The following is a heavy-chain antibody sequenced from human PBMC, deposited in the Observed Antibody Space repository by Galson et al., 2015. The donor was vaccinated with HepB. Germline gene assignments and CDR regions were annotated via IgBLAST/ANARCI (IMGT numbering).Heavy chain of an antibody. CDR2: FDPEDGET. J-gene: IGHJ4*02. Sequence: SVKVSCKVSGSTLTELSMHWVRQAPGKGLEWMGGFDPEDGETIYAQKFQGRVTMTEDTSTDTAYMELSSLRSEDTAVYYCARGRLRKSSIAARPLDYWGQGTLVTVSS. CDR1: GSTLTELS. D-gene: IGHD6-6*01. V-gene: IGHV1-24*01. CDR3: ARGRLRKSSIAARPLDY.